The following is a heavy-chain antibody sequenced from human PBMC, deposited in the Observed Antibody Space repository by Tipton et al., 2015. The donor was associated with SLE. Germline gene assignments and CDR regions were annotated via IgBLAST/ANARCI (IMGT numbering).Heavy chain of an antibody. D-gene: IGHD6-19*01. J-gene: IGHJ4*01. Sequence: TLSLTCTVSGGSISRGSYFWTWIRQPAGKGLEWIGRVYISGDTNYNPSLKSRVTISVDTSKNQFSLRLASVTAADTAVYYCATHPRSYSSGWSYYFDYWGQGALVTVSS. CDR2: VYISGDT. V-gene: IGHV4-61*02. CDR3: ATHPRSYSSGWSYYFDY. CDR1: GGSISRGSYF.